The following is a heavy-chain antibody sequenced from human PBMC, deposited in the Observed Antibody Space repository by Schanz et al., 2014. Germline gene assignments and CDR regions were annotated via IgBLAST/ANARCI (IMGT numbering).Heavy chain of an antibody. Sequence: QVLLVQSGAEVKKPGASMKVSCKASGRTFIVYHVLHWVRQAPGQGLEWMGIINPSGGSTTYAQKFQGRVTMTSDTSTSTVYMELSSLRSEDTAVYYCARNYGGHSEESDRYGMDVWGQGTTVTVSS. CDR1: GRTFIVYH. V-gene: IGHV1-46*01. J-gene: IGHJ6*02. D-gene: IGHD4-17*01. CDR2: INPSGGST. CDR3: ARNYGGHSEESDRYGMDV.